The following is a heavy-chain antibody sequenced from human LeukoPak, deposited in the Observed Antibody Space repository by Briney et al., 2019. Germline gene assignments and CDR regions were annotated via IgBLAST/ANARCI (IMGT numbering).Heavy chain of an antibody. V-gene: IGHV3-30*04. D-gene: IGHD6-19*01. Sequence: GGSLRLSCAASGFTFSSYAMHWVRQAPGKGLEWVAVISYDGSNKYYADSVKGRFTISRDNSKNTLYLQMNSLRAEDTAIYYCAKEWYTSGKYYFDFWGQGTLVTVSS. CDR1: GFTFSSYA. CDR2: ISYDGSNK. CDR3: AKEWYTSGKYYFDF. J-gene: IGHJ4*02.